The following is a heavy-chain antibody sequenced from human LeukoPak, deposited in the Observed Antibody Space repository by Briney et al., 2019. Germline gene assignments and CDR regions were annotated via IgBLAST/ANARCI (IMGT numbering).Heavy chain of an antibody. CDR2: ISSSGSTI. CDR3: ARTPLDSSSWYSYYYGMDV. CDR1: GFTFSDYY. Sequence: PGGSLRLSCAASGFTFSDYYMSWIRQAPGKGLEWVSYISSSGSTIYYADSVKGRFTISRDNAKNSLYLQMNSLRAEDTAVYYCARTPLDSSSWYSYYYGMDVWGQGTTVTVSS. J-gene: IGHJ6*02. V-gene: IGHV3-11*01. D-gene: IGHD6-13*01.